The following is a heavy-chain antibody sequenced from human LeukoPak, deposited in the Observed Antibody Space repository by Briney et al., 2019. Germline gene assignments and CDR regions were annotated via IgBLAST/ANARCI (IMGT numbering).Heavy chain of an antibody. Sequence: PGGSLRLSCAASGFTFSSYAMHWVRQAPGKGLEWVAVISYDGSNKYYADSVKGRFTISRDNAKNSLYLQMNSLRAEDTAVYYCARDGELGNDYWGQGTLVTVSS. CDR3: ARDGELGNDY. D-gene: IGHD7-27*01. J-gene: IGHJ4*02. CDR2: ISYDGSNK. CDR1: GFTFSSYA. V-gene: IGHV3-30-3*01.